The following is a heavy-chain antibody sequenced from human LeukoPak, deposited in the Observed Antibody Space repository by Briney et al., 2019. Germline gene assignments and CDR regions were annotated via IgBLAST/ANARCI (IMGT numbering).Heavy chain of an antibody. D-gene: IGHD3-10*01. Sequence: GASVKVPCKACGGTFRSYAISWVRQAPGHALEWMGGIIPIFGTANYAQKFQGRVTITADKSTSTAYMELSSLRSEDTAVYYCARDYSGDYYGSGSYYYFDYWGQGTLVTVSS. V-gene: IGHV1-69*06. J-gene: IGHJ4*02. CDR1: GGTFRSYA. CDR2: IIPIFGTA. CDR3: ARDYSGDYYGSGSYYYFDY.